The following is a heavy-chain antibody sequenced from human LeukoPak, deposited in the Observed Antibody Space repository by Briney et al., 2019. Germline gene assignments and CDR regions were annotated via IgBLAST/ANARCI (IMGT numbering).Heavy chain of an antibody. J-gene: IGHJ4*02. CDR2: TSGSGGST. Sequence: GGSLRLSCAASGFTFGSYAMSWVRQAPGKGLEWVSGTSGSGGSTYYAGSVKGRFTISGDNSKNTLYLQMNSLRVEDTAVYYCAKNGGSQCYSHLDSWGQGTLVTVSS. V-gene: IGHV3-23*01. D-gene: IGHD2-15*01. CDR3: AKNGGSQCYSHLDS. CDR1: GFTFGSYA.